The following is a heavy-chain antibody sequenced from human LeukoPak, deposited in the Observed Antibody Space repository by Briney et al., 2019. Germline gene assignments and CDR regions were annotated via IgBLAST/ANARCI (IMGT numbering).Heavy chain of an antibody. CDR3: AREMAAGTFDY. J-gene: IGHJ4*02. D-gene: IGHD5-24*01. CDR1: GFTFSSYS. Sequence: GGSLRLSCAASGFTFSSYSMNWVRQAPGKGLEWVSSISSSSNYIYYADSVKGRLTISRDNAKNSLYLQMNGLRAEDTAVYFCAREMAAGTFDYWGQGALVTVSS. CDR2: ISSSSNYI. V-gene: IGHV3-21*01.